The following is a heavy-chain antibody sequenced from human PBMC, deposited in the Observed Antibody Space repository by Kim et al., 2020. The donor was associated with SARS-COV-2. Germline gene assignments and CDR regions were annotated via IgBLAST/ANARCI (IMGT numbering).Heavy chain of an antibody. CDR2: INHSGST. Sequence: SETLSLTCAVYGGSFSGYYWSWIRQPPGKGLEWIGEINHSGSTNYNPSLKSRVTISVDTSKNQFSLKLSSVTAADTAVYYCAAGGDRLVGIAGNWFDPWGQGTLVTVSS. CDR3: AAGGDRLVGIAGNWFDP. V-gene: IGHV4-34*01. CDR1: GGSFSGYY. D-gene: IGHD6-13*01. J-gene: IGHJ5*02.